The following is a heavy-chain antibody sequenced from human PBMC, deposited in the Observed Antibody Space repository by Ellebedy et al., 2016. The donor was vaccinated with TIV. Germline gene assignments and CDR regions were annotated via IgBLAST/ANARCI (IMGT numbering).Heavy chain of an antibody. V-gene: IGHV3-30-3*01. Sequence: GGSLRLSXAASGFTFSSYAMHWVRQAPGKGLEWVAVISYDGSNKYYADSVKGRFTISRDNSKNTLYLQMNSLRAEDTAVYYCARDPGDIVVVPAAIAMDVWGQGTTVTVSS. CDR2: ISYDGSNK. J-gene: IGHJ6*02. CDR1: GFTFSSYA. CDR3: ARDPGDIVVVPAAIAMDV. D-gene: IGHD2-2*01.